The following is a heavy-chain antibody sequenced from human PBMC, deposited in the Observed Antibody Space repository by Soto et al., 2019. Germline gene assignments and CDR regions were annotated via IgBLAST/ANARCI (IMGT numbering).Heavy chain of an antibody. CDR1: GYTFTGYY. D-gene: IGHD4-17*01. CDR2: INPNSGGT. CDR3: GRISSHGDYAY. V-gene: IGHV1-2*04. Sequence: ASVKVSCKASGYTFTGYYMHWVRQAPGQGLEWMGWINPNSGGTNYAQKFQGWVTMTRDTSISTAYMELSRLRSDDTAVYYCGRISSHGDYAYWGQGTLVTVSS. J-gene: IGHJ4*02.